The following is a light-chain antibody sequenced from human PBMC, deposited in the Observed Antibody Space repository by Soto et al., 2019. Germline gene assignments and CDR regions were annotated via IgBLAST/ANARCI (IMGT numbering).Light chain of an antibody. CDR3: AAWDDSLNGRYV. J-gene: IGLJ1*01. V-gene: IGLV1-44*01. CDR2: SNN. Sequence: QPPSASGTPGQRVTISCSGSSSNIGSNTVNWYQQLPGTAPKLLIYSNNQRPSGVPDRFSGSKSGTSASLAISGLQSEDEADYYCAAWDDSLNGRYVFGTGTKVTVL. CDR1: SSNIGSNT.